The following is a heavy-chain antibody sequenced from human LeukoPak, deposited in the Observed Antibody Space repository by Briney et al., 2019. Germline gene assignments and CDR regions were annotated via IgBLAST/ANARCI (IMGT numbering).Heavy chain of an antibody. CDR1: GFTFSTYW. D-gene: IGHD2/OR15-2a*01. CDR3: AKYGPPGYMDV. Sequence: GGSLRLSCAASGFTFSTYWMSWVRQAPGKGLEWVANIKQDGSEKYYVDSVKGRFTISRDNSKNTLYVQMNSLRTEDTAVYYCAKYGPPGYMDVWGKGTTVTVSS. V-gene: IGHV3-7*01. CDR2: IKQDGSEK. J-gene: IGHJ6*03.